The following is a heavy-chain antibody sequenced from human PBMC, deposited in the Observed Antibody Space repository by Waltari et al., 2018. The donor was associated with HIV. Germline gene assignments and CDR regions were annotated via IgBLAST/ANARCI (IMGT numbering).Heavy chain of an antibody. CDR1: GGSFSGYY. V-gene: IGHV4-34*01. CDR3: ARGRDLFTYNISSVVWFDP. Sequence: QVQLHQWGAGLLKPSETLSLTCAVYGGSFSGYYWSWIRQPPGKGLQWIGKINHSGSTRFSPSLKSRLSMSVDTSKNQFSLKLTSLTAADTAVYYCARGRDLFTYNISSVVWFDPWGQGTLVTVSS. D-gene: IGHD1-20*01. J-gene: IGHJ5*02. CDR2: INHSGST.